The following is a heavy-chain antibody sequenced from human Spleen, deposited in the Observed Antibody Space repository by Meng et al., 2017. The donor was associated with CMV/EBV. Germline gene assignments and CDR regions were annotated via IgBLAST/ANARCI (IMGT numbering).Heavy chain of an antibody. V-gene: IGHV3-73*01. J-gene: IGHJ6*02. CDR3: TTSLMGGGYSYGYYYYYGMDV. CDR2: IRSKANSYAT. Sequence: GGSLRLSCAASGFTFSGSAMHWVRQASGKGLEWVGRIRSKANSYATAYAASVKGRFTISRDDSKNTAYLQMNSLKTEDTAVYYCTTSLMGGGYSYGYYYYYGMDVWGQGTTVTVSS. CDR1: GFTFSGSA. D-gene: IGHD5-18*01.